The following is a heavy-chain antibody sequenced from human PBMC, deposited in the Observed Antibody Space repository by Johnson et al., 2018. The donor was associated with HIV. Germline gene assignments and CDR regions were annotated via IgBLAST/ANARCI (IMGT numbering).Heavy chain of an antibody. D-gene: IGHD1-26*01. CDR1: GFTFSSYD. V-gene: IGHV3-13*01. J-gene: IGHJ3*02. Sequence: VQLVESGGGLVQPGGSLRLSCAASGFTFSSYDMYWVRQTKGKGLEWVSGIGTTGDTYYPGSVKGRFTISRDNVKKSLFLQMNGLRADDTAVYYCARDRVYSGSYYSGAFDIWGQGTMVTVSS. CDR2: IGTTGDT. CDR3: ARDRVYSGSYYSGAFDI.